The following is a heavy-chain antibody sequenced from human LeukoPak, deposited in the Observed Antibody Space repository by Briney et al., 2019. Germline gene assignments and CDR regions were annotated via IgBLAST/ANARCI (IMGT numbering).Heavy chain of an antibody. CDR2: IYSGGST. V-gene: IGHV3-66*02. D-gene: IGHD5-12*01. Sequence: GGSLRLSCAASGFTVSSNYMSWVRQAPGKGLEWVSVIYSGGSTYYADSVKGRFTISRDNSKNTLYLQMNSLRAEDTAVYHCASGDDYDYYFDYWGQGTLVTVSS. J-gene: IGHJ4*02. CDR3: ASGDDYDYYFDY. CDR1: GFTVSSNY.